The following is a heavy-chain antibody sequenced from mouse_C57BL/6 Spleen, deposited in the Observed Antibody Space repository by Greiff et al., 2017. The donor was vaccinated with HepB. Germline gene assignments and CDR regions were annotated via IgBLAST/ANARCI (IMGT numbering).Heavy chain of an antibody. CDR2: INPNNGGT. D-gene: IGHD1-1*01. CDR1: GYTFTDYY. J-gene: IGHJ3*01. CDR3: ATDGSSCPFAY. Sequence: VQLQQSGPELVKPGASVKISCKASGYTFTDYYMNWVKQSHGKSLEWIGDINPNNGGTSYNQKFKGKATLTVDKSSSTAYMELRSLTSEDSAVYYCATDGSSCPFAYWGQGTLVTVSA. V-gene: IGHV1-26*01.